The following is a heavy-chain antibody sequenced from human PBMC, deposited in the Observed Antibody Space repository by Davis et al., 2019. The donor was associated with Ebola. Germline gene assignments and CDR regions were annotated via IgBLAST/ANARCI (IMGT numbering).Heavy chain of an antibody. CDR2: IYYSGST. D-gene: IGHD5-18*01. CDR3: ARWGYFLIDP. CDR1: GGSISSYY. V-gene: IGHV4-59*08. Sequence: PGGSLRLSCTVSGGSISSYYWSWIRQPPGKGLEWIGYIYYSGSTYYNPSLKSRVTISVDTSKNQFSLKLSSVTAADTAVYYCARWGYFLIDPWGQGTMVTVSS. J-gene: IGHJ5*02.